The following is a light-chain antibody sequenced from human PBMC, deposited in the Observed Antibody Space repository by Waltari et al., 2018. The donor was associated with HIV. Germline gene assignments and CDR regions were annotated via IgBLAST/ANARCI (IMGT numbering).Light chain of an antibody. CDR2: SNN. J-gene: IGLJ3*02. V-gene: IGLV1-44*01. Sequence: QSVLTQPPSASGTPGQRVSISCSGSSSNIGCNIVNWYQPLPGTAPKLLIYSNNQRPSGVPDRFSGSKSGTSASLAISGLQSEDEADYYCAAWDDSLNAWVFGGGTKLTVL. CDR3: AAWDDSLNAWV. CDR1: SSNIGCNI.